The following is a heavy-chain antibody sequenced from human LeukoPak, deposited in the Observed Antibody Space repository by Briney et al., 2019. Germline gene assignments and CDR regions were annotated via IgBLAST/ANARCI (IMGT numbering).Heavy chain of an antibody. J-gene: IGHJ4*02. CDR3: ARIMNSSPDY. D-gene: IGHD6-13*01. CDR2: IKEDGSEK. Sequence: GGSLRLSCAASGFIFSGAWMSWVRQAPGKGLEWVANIKEDGSEKHYVDSVNGRFTISRDNAKNSVYLQMNSLRAEDTAVYFCARIMNSSPDYWGQGTLVTVSS. V-gene: IGHV3-7*01. CDR1: GFIFSGAW.